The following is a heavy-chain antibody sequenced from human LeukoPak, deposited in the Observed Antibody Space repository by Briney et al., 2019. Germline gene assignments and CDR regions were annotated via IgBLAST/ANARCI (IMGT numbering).Heavy chain of an antibody. J-gene: IGHJ5*02. CDR2: IKEDGTEE. CDR3: ARDRKNWYSYGSRGQWLVFPWFDP. D-gene: IGHD6-19*01. CDR1: GFTFISSW. V-gene: IGHV3-7*03. Sequence: GPLRPSCAASGFTFISSWRAWVRQAPGRGLEWVANIKEDGTEEYYADSLKGRLTISRDNAKNSLNLQMNSLRVEDTAVYYCARDRKNWYSYGSRGQWLVFPWFDPWGQGTLVTVSS.